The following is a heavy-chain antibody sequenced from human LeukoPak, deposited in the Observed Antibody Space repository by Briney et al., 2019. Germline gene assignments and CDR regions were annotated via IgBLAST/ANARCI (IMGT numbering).Heavy chain of an antibody. CDR2: IYTSGST. CDR1: GGSISSYY. J-gene: IGHJ6*04. D-gene: IGHD6-6*01. V-gene: IGHV4-4*09. CDR3: ARHVCEYSSSSSMDV. Sequence: WETLSLTCTVSGGSISSYYWSWIRQPPGKGLQWSGDIYTSGSTNYNPSLKSRVTISVDTSKNQFSLKLSSVTAADTAVYYCARHVCEYSSSSSMDVWGKGTTVTVSS.